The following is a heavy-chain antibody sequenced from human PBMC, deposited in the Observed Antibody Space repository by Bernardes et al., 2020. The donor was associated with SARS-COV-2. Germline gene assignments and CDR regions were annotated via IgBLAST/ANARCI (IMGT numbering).Heavy chain of an antibody. Sequence: ESLKISCKGSGYSLTTYWIAWVRQLPGKGLEWMGIINPVDSDTIHSPSFQGQVTISVDKSITTAYLQWNSLKASDTAMYFCARSHYYDSGGYPSYFDFWGQGTLVTVSS. CDR2: INPVDSDT. CDR1: GYSLTTYW. V-gene: IGHV5-51*01. CDR3: ARSHYYDSGGYPSYFDF. D-gene: IGHD3-22*01. J-gene: IGHJ4*02.